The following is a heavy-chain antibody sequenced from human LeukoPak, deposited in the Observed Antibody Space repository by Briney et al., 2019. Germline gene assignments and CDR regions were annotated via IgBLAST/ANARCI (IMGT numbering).Heavy chain of an antibody. Sequence: PSETLSLTCTVSGGSISSCYWSWIRQPPGKGLEWIGYIYYDGSTNYNPSLKSRVTISVDTSKNQFSLRLSSVTAADTAVYYCARGALDTKTRFDYWGQGTLVTVSS. CDR1: GGSISSCY. CDR3: ARGALDTKTRFDY. CDR2: IYYDGST. J-gene: IGHJ4*02. V-gene: IGHV4-59*12. D-gene: IGHD5-18*01.